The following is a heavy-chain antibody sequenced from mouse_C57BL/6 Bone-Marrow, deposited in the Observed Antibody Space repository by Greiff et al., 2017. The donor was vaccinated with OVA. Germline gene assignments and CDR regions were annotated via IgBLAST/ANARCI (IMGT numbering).Heavy chain of an antibody. CDR1: GYTFTSYW. V-gene: IGHV1-55*01. CDR2: IYPGSGST. J-gene: IGHJ4*01. CDR3: ARDGAHNWAWAMDY. D-gene: IGHD4-1*01. Sequence: QVQLQQPGAELVKPGASVKMSCKASGYTFTSYWITWVKQRPGQGLEWIGDIYPGSGSTNYNEKFKSKATLTVDTSSSTAYMQLSSLTSEDSAVYYCARDGAHNWAWAMDYWGQGTSVTVSS.